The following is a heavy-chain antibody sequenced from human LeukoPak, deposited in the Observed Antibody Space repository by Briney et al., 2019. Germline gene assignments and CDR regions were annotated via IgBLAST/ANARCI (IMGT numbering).Heavy chain of an antibody. V-gene: IGHV4-59*01. CDR2: IYYSGST. J-gene: IGHJ4*02. Sequence: PSETLSLTCTVSGGSISSYYWSWIRQAAGKGLEWIGYIYYSGSTNYNPSLKSRVTISVDTSKNQFSLKLSSVTAADTAVYYCARGGGLWFGESYFDYWGQGTLVTVSS. CDR3: ARGGGLWFGESYFDY. CDR1: GGSISSYY. D-gene: IGHD3-10*01.